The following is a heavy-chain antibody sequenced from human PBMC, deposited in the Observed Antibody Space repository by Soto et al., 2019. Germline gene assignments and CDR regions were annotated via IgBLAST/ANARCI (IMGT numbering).Heavy chain of an antibody. CDR3: ARTVGAAYYFDF. Sequence: SETLSLTCTVSGDSMTKYYWSWIRQPAGKGLEWIGRVYTSGSTNYNPSLKSRVTMSIDTSNNHFSLTLKSVTAADTAVYYCARTVGAAYYFDFWGQGALVTVS. CDR1: GDSMTKYY. CDR2: VYTSGST. V-gene: IGHV4-4*07. D-gene: IGHD3-16*01. J-gene: IGHJ4*02.